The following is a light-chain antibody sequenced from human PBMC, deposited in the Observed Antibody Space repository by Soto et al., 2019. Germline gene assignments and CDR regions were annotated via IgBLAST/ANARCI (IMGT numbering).Light chain of an antibody. CDR1: SSDVGSYDY. Sequence: QSVLTQPASVSGSPGQSITFSCTGTSSDVGSYDYVSWHQQHPGKAPKLIIYDVNNRPSGVPSRFSGSKSGNTASLIISGLQTEDEADYYCCAYSTSGTHVFGTGTKPPS. CDR3: CAYSTSGTHV. CDR2: DVN. V-gene: IGLV2-14*03. J-gene: IGLJ1*01.